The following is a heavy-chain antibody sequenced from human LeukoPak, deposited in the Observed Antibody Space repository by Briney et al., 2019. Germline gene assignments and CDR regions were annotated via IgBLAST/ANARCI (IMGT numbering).Heavy chain of an antibody. V-gene: IGHV3-23*01. J-gene: IGHJ6*02. CDR2: ISASGGST. CDR1: EFTFISYA. CDR3: AKYLSAKGPPFALDV. Sequence: GGSLRLSCAASEFTFISYAMQRVRQAPGKGLEWVSGISASGGSTYYADSVKGRFTISRDNSKNTLYLQMNSLRAEDTAVYYCAKYLSAKGPPFALDVWGQGTTVTV.